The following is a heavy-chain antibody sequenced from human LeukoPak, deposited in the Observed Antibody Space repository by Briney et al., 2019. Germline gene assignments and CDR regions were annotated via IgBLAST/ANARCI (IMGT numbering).Heavy chain of an antibody. CDR2: IKQDGSEK. V-gene: IGHV3-7*01. J-gene: IGHJ4*02. D-gene: IGHD5-18*01. Sequence: GGSLRLSCAASGFTFSSYWMSWVRQAPGKGLEWVANIKQDGSEKYYVDSVKGRFTISRGNAKNSLYLQMNSLRAEDTAVYYCARARGYSYGLYDYWGQGTLVTVSS. CDR1: GFTFSSYW. CDR3: ARARGYSYGLYDY.